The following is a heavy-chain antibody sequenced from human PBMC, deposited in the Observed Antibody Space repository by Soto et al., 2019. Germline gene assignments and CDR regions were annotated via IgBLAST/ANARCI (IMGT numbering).Heavy chain of an antibody. CDR3: ARHEDGGYNYGY. V-gene: IGHV1-3*01. D-gene: IGHD5-12*01. J-gene: IGHJ4*02. CDR1: GYTFTSYA. CDR2: INAGNGNT. Sequence: DSVKVSCKASGYTFTSYAMHWVRQAPGQRLEWMGWINAGNGNTKYSQKFQGRVTITSDTSASTAYMELSSLRSEDTAVYYCARHEDGGYNYGYCRQRYLVTVSS.